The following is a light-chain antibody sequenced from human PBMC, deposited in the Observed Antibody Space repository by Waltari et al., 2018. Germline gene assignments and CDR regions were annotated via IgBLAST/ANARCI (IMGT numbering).Light chain of an antibody. CDR1: SRVVWNYKL. CDR2: EVN. V-gene: IGLV2-23*02. J-gene: IGLJ1*01. CDR3: CSYSTNKIYV. Sequence: QSVLTPPAPLSGSPGQSNPISRPGNSRVVWNYKLFSWYQQHPGKAPKLLIYEVNKRPSGISHRFSGSKSGSTASLRISGLQAEDEADYYCCSYSTNKIYVFGIGTQVTVL.